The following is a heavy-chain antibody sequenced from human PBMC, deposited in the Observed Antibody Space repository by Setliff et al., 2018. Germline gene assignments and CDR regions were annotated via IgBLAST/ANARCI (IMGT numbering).Heavy chain of an antibody. CDR2: LYSSGRT. CDR1: NGSISTYYYY. V-gene: IGHV4-4*08. D-gene: IGHD2-15*01. J-gene: IGHJ3*02. Sequence: PSETLSLTCTVSNGSISTYYYYWSWIRQPSGKGLEWIGYLYSSGRTNSNPSLKSRFTISIATSKNHFSLRLSSVTAADTALYYCARDLGCFCGSCYPEHAFDIWGQGTMVTVSS. CDR3: ARDLGCFCGSCYPEHAFDI.